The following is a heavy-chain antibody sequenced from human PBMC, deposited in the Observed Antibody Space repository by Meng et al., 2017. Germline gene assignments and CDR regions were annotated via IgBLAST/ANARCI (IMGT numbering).Heavy chain of an antibody. CDR3: ARGGSYYSY. CDR1: GFTVSSNY. CDR2: IYSGGST. J-gene: IGHJ4*02. V-gene: IGHV3-53*01. Sequence: EVQLGGPGGGLIQPAGSLSLSCAASGFTVSSNYMSWVRQAPGKGLEWVSVIYSGGSTYYADSVKGRFTISRDNSKNTLYLQMNSLRAEDTAVYYCARGGSYYSYWGQGTLVTVSS. D-gene: IGHD1-26*01.